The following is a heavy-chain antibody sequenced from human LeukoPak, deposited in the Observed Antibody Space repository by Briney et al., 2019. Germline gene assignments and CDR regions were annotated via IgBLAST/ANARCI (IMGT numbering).Heavy chain of an antibody. CDR3: ARDTDSSGYYYDYFDY. CDR2: INWNGGST. CDR1: GFTFDDYG. D-gene: IGHD3-22*01. V-gene: IGHV3-20*04. J-gene: IGHJ4*02. Sequence: GGSLRLSCAASGFTFDDYGMSWVRQAPGKGLEWVSGINWNGGSTGYADSVKGRFTISRDNAKNSLYLQMNSLRAEDTALYYFARDTDSSGYYYDYFDYWGQGTLVTVSS.